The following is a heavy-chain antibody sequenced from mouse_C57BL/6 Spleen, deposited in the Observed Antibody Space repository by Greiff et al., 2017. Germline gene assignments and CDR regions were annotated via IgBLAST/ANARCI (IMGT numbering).Heavy chain of an antibody. Sequence: VQLQESGAELARPGASVKLSCKASGYTFTSSGISWVKQRTGQGLEWIGEIYPRSGNTYYNEKFKGKATLTADKSSSTAYMELRSLTSEDSAVYFCAHITTERTLDYWGQGTTLTVSS. J-gene: IGHJ2*01. V-gene: IGHV1-81*01. D-gene: IGHD1-2*01. CDR1: GYTFTSSG. CDR2: IYPRSGNT. CDR3: AHITTERTLDY.